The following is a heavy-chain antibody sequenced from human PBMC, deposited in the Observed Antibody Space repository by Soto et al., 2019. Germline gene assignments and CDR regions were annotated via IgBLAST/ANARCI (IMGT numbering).Heavy chain of an antibody. CDR2: IYYSGST. V-gene: IGHV4-39*01. J-gene: IGHJ3*02. CDR1: GGFISSSNHS. D-gene: IGHD1-1*01. CDR3: ARRELEPTNNDAFHI. Sequence: ETLSLTCAVSGGFISSSNHSCDWIRQPRGKGPEWIGRIYYSGSTYYNPSLKSRVTISVDTSKNQFSLKLSSVTAADTAVYYCARRELEPTNNDAFHIWGQGTMVTVSS.